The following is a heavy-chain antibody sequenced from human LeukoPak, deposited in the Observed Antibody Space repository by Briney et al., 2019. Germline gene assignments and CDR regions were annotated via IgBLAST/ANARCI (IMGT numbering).Heavy chain of an antibody. J-gene: IGHJ6*02. CDR1: GYTFTSYD. Sequence: ASVKVSCKASGYTFTSYDFNWLRQATGQGPEWMGWMNPNSGATGYAQKFQGRVTMTRSASINTAYMELSNLRSEDTAVYYCARTIAAAGPTYYYYGMDVWGQGTTVTVSS. V-gene: IGHV1-8*01. CDR2: MNPNSGAT. CDR3: ARTIAAAGPTYYYYGMDV. D-gene: IGHD6-13*01.